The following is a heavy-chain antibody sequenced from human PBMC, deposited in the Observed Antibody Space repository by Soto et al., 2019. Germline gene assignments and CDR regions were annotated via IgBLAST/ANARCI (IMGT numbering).Heavy chain of an antibody. CDR3: AKAHCSGTNCYGDWFDP. CDR1: GFTFGDYA. Sequence: EVQLVESGGGLVQPGRSLRVSCAASGFTFGDYAMHWVRQAPGKGLEWVSGISWNSGGIGYADSVKGRFTISRDNAKNSLYLQMNSLRAEDTALYYCAKAHCSGTNCYGDWFDPWGQGTLVTVSS. V-gene: IGHV3-9*01. J-gene: IGHJ5*02. CDR2: ISWNSGGI. D-gene: IGHD2-2*01.